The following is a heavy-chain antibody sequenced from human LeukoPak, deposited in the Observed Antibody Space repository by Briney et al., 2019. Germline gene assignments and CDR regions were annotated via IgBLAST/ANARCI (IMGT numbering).Heavy chain of an antibody. J-gene: IGHJ5*02. CDR2: IYSGGST. CDR3: ARDCDISGWYRWFDP. CDR1: GFTVSSSY. V-gene: IGHV3-66*01. D-gene: IGHD6-19*01. Sequence: GGSLRLSCAASGFTVSSSYMSWVRQAPGKGLEWASVIYSGGSTYYADSVKGRFTISRDNSKNTLYLQMNSLRAEDTAVYYCARDCDISGWYRWFDPWGQGTLVTVSS.